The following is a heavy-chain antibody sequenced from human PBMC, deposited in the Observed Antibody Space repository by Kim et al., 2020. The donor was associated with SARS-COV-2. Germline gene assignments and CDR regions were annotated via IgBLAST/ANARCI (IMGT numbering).Heavy chain of an antibody. CDR3: TTQWRRHEYGMDV. V-gene: IGHV3-49*03. CDR1: GFTFGDYA. J-gene: IGHJ6*02. D-gene: IGHD6-19*01. CDR2: IRSKAYGGTT. Sequence: GGSLRLSCTASGFTFGDYAMSWFRQAPGKGLEWVGFIRSKAYGGTTEYAASVKGRFTISRDDSKSIAYLQMNSLKTEDTAVYYCTTQWRRHEYGMDVWGQGTTVTVSS.